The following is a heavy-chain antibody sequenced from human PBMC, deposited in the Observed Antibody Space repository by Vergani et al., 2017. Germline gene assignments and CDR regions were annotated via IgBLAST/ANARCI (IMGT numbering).Heavy chain of an antibody. CDR3: ARGGQAVAGNWLSEYWYFDL. J-gene: IGHJ2*01. V-gene: IGHV1-2*02. CDR2: INPNSGGT. CDR1: GYTFTGYY. Sequence: QVQLVQSGAEVKKPGASVKVSCKASGYTFTGYYMHWVRQAPGQGLEWMGWINPNSGGTNYAQEFQGRVTMTRDTSISPAYMELSRLRSDDTAVYYCARGGQAVAGNWLSEYWYFDLWGRGTLVTVSS. D-gene: IGHD6-19*01.